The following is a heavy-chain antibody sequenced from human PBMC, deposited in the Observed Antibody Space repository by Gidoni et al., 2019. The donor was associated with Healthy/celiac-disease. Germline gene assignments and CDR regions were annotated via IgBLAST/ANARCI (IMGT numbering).Heavy chain of an antibody. CDR3: ARDFDRKGYFDL. CDR1: GFTFSSYS. D-gene: IGHD3-22*01. CDR2: ISSSSSYI. Sequence: EVQLVESGGGLVTPGGSLRLSCAASGFTFSSYSMNWVRQAPGKGREWVSSISSSSSYIYYADSVKGRFTISRDNAKNSLYLQMNSLRAEDTAVYYCARDFDRKGYFDLWGRGTLVTVSS. J-gene: IGHJ2*01. V-gene: IGHV3-21*01.